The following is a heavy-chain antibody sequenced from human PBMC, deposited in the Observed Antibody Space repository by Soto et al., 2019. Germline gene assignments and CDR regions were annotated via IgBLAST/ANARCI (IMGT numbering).Heavy chain of an antibody. V-gene: IGHV3-23*01. D-gene: IGHD5-12*01. CDR1: GFTFSSYA. CDR3: AKDQGYSGYDWDRTGFDP. Sequence: EVQLLESGGGLVQPGGSLRLSCAASGFTFSSYAMSWVRQAPGKGLEWVSAISGSGGSTYYADSVKGRFTISRDNSKNTLYLQMNSLRAEDTAVYYCAKDQGYSGYDWDRTGFDPWGQGTLVTVSS. CDR2: ISGSGGST. J-gene: IGHJ5*02.